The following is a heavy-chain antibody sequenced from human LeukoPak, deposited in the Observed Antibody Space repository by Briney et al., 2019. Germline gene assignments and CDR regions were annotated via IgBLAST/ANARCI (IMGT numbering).Heavy chain of an antibody. CDR1: GFSFTNYD. V-gene: IGHV3-13*01. CDR3: ASSPAYSNNWDAIDN. D-gene: IGHD6-13*01. Sequence: GGSLRLSCAASGFSFTNYDMHWVRQAAGKGLEWVSGIGTAGDTYYPGSVKGRFTISRENAKNSLYLQMNSLSARDTAVYYCASSPAYSNNWDAIDNWGQGTLVTVSS. CDR2: IGTAGDT. J-gene: IGHJ4*02.